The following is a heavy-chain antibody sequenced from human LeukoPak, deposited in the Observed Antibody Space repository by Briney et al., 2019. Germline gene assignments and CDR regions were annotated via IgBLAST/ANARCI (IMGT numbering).Heavy chain of an antibody. CDR3: ARAKLGAMDV. V-gene: IGHV4-30-2*01. CDR1: GGSISSGGYS. D-gene: IGHD7-27*01. Sequence: SETLSLTCAVSGGSISSGGYSWSWIRQPPGKGLEWIGYIYHSGSTYYNPSPKSRVTISVDRSKNQFSLKLSSVTAADTAVYYCARAKLGAMDVWGQGTTVTVSS. J-gene: IGHJ6*02. CDR2: IYHSGST.